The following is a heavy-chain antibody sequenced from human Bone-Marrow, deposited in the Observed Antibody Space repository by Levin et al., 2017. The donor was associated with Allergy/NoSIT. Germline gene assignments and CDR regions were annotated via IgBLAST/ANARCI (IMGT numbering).Heavy chain of an antibody. CDR3: AREGHYYETSGYIDY. CDR1: GDSISSGDDY. Sequence: SQTLSLTCTVSGDSISSGDDYWSWIRQSPGKGLEWIGYIYYSGSTYYNPSLKSRVNISVDTSKNQFSLNLNSVTAADTAIYYCAREGHYYETSGYIDYWGQGILVTVSS. J-gene: IGHJ4*02. CDR2: IYYSGST. V-gene: IGHV4-30-4*01. D-gene: IGHD3-22*01.